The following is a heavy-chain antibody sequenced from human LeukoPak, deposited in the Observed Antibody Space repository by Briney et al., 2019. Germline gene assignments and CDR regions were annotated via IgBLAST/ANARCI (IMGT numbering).Heavy chain of an antibody. J-gene: IGHJ4*02. D-gene: IGHD1-26*01. V-gene: IGHV3-33*06. CDR3: AKPTRGSGSFLIEY. CDR1: GFTFSSCG. CDR2: IWNDGSNT. Sequence: PGGSLRLSCAASGFTFSSCGMHLVRQAPGKGLEWVSVIWNDGSNTYYADSVKGRFTISRDNSKNTLYLEMNSLRAEDTAVYYCAKPTRGSGSFLIEYWGQGTLVTVSS.